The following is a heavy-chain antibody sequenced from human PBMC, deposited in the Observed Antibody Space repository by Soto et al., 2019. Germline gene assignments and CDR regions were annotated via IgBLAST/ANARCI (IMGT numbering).Heavy chain of an antibody. D-gene: IGHD3-22*01. V-gene: IGHV1-18*01. CDR2: IRVRNGRT. CDR3: ARRPASAYDTSYYFPFHFDY. Sequence: QVQLVQSGNELKKPGASLKVSCKTSGYTFSDFAINWVRQAPGQGLEWLGWIRVRNGRTNYAEKVQGRVTVTTDTSTTTVYMKLRSMTSEDTAVYYCARRPASAYDTSYYFPFHFDYWGRGTLVTVSS. J-gene: IGHJ4*02. CDR1: GYTFSDFA.